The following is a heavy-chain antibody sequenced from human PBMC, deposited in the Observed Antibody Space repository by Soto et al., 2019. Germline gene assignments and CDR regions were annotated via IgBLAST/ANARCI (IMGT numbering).Heavy chain of an antibody. CDR1: GFTFSSYA. D-gene: IGHD3-22*01. V-gene: IGHV3-23*01. J-gene: IGHJ4*02. CDR3: AKSYDSSGVDY. CDR2: ISGSGGST. Sequence: GGSLRLSCAASGFTFSSYAMSWVRQAPGKGLEWVSAISGSGGSTYYADSVKGRFTISRDNSKNTLYLQMNSLRADGTAVYYCAKSYDSSGVDYWGQGTLVTVSS.